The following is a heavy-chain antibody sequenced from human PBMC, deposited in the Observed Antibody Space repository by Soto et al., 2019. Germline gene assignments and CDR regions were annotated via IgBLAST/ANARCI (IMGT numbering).Heavy chain of an antibody. D-gene: IGHD3-22*01. CDR1: GDSVSSNSAA. J-gene: IGHJ3*02. Sequence: SQTLSLTCAISGDSVSSNSAAWNWIRPSPSRGLEWLGRTYYRSKWYNDYAVSVKSRITINPDTSKNQFSLQLNSVTPEDTAVYYCASNTAYYYDSSGYGVGVDAFDIWGQGTMVTVSS. V-gene: IGHV6-1*01. CDR3: ASNTAYYYDSSGYGVGVDAFDI. CDR2: TYYRSKWYN.